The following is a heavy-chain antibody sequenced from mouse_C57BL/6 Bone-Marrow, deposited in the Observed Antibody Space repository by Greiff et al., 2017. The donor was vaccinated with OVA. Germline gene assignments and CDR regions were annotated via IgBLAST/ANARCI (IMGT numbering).Heavy chain of an antibody. CDR1: GYTFTSYG. J-gene: IGHJ1*03. D-gene: IGHD2-4*01. Sequence: QVQLQQSGAELARPGASVKLSCKASGYTFTSYGISWVKQRTGQGLEWIGEIYPRSGNTYYNEKFKGKATLTADKSSSTAYMELSSLTSEDSAVYFWAREGVYFDYGGRWYFDVWGTGTTVTVSA. CDR2: IYPRSGNT. V-gene: IGHV1-81*01. CDR3: AREGVYFDYGGRWYFDV.